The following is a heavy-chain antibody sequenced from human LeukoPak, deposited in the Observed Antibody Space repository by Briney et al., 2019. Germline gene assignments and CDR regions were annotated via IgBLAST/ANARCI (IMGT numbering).Heavy chain of an antibody. D-gene: IGHD6-6*01. Sequence: SVKVSCKASGYTFTYRYLHWVRQAPGQALEWMGWITPFNGNTNYAQKFQDRVTITRDRSMSTAYMELSSLRSEDTAMYYCAAGQLEYYFDYWGQGTLVTVSS. CDR1: GYTFTYRY. CDR2: ITPFNGNT. J-gene: IGHJ4*02. V-gene: IGHV1-45*02. CDR3: AAGQLEYYFDY.